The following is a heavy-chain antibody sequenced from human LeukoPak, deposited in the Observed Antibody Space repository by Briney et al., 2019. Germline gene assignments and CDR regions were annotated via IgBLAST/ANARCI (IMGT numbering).Heavy chain of an antibody. Sequence: GGSLRLSCAASGFTFSTYSMNWVRQAPGKGLEWVSYISSSSSTIYYADSVKGRFTISRDNAKNSLYLQMNSLRAEDTAVYYCARGASFDYWGQGTLVTVSS. V-gene: IGHV3-48*01. CDR2: ISSSSSTI. CDR1: GFTFSTYS. J-gene: IGHJ4*02. CDR3: ARGASFDY.